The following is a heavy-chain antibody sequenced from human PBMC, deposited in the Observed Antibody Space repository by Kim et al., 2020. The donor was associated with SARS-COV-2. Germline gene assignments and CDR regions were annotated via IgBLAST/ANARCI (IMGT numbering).Heavy chain of an antibody. J-gene: IGHJ6*02. V-gene: IGHV4-34*01. Sequence: SETLSLTCAVYGGSFSGYYWSWIRQPPGKGLEWIGEINHSGSTNYNPSLKSRVTISVDTSKNQFSLKLSSVTAADTAVYYCARGAEKVVPAANGLYYYYYSGMDVWGQGPPLTVSS. CDR1: GGSFSGYY. CDR3: ARGAEKVVPAANGLYYYYYSGMDV. CDR2: INHSGST. D-gene: IGHD2-2*01.